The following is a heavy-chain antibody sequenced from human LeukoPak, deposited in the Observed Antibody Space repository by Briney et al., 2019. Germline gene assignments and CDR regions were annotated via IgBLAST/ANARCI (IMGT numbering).Heavy chain of an antibody. CDR1: GYTFSNYH. V-gene: IGHV1-46*01. D-gene: IGHD5-18*01. Sequence: ASVKVSCKASGYTFSNYHIHWVRQAPGQGIEWMGIINPRYGSTTYAQNFQGRVTMTRDMSTSTVYMELSSLRSEDTAVYYCARDRGSGYSYGTDYWGQGTLVTVSS. CDR2: INPRYGST. CDR3: ARDRGSGYSYGTDY. J-gene: IGHJ4*02.